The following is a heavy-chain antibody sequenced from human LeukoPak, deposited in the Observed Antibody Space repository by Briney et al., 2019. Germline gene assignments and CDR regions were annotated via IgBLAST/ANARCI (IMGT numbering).Heavy chain of an antibody. J-gene: IGHJ5*02. CDR1: GFKFNTHN. V-gene: IGHV3-21*01. D-gene: IGHD2-15*01. Sequence: PGGSLRLSCAVSGFKFNTHNLNWVRQAPGKGLEWVSSISSGSKYILYADSVKGRFTVSRDHAKNSMYLQMNRLRAEDTAVYYRARVRAGLQAFDPWGQGTLVTVSS. CDR3: ARVRAGLQAFDP. CDR2: ISSGSKYI.